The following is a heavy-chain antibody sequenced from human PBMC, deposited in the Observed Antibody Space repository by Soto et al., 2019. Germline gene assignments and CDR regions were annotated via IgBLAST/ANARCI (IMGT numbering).Heavy chain of an antibody. CDR3: AKFVVRGVTYYYYGMDV. CDR2: ISGSGGST. V-gene: IGHV3-23*01. Sequence: GGSLRLSCAASGFTFSSYAMSWVRQAPGKGLEWVSAISGSGGSTYYADSVKGRFTISRDNSKNTLYLQMNSLRAEDTAVYYCAKFVVRGVTYYYYGMDVWGQGTTVTVSS. J-gene: IGHJ6*02. D-gene: IGHD3-10*01. CDR1: GFTFSSYA.